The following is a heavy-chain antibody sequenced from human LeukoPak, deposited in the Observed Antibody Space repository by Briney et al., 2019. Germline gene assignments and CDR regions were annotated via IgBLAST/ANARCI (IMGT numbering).Heavy chain of an antibody. CDR2: INSDGSST. V-gene: IGHV3-74*01. J-gene: IGHJ4*02. D-gene: IGHD6-13*01. CDR3: ARVYSGSWYRDYYFDY. Sequence: GGSLRLSCAASGFTFSSYWMHWVRQAPGKGLVWVSRINSDGSSTSYADSVKGRFTISRDNAKNTLYLQMNSLRAEDTAVYYCARVYSGSWYRDYYFDYWGQGTLVTVSS. CDR1: GFTFSSYW.